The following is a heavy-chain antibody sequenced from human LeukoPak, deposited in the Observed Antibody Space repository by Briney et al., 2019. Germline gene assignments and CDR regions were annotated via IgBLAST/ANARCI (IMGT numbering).Heavy chain of an antibody. CDR3: ARPGGGSVTAEGAFDI. CDR1: GGSISSGGYY. J-gene: IGHJ3*02. Sequence: SETLSLTCTVSGGSISSGGYYWSWIRQHPGKGLEWIGYIYYSGSTYYNPSLKSRGTISVDTSKNQFSLRLSSVTAADTAVYFCARPGGGSVTAEGAFDIWGQGAMVTVSS. D-gene: IGHD3-10*01. CDR2: IYYSGST. V-gene: IGHV4-31*03.